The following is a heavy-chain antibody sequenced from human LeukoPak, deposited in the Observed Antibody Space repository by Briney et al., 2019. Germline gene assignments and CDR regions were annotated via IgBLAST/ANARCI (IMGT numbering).Heavy chain of an antibody. D-gene: IGHD1-26*01. CDR3: ARRGYSGSRLGAFDI. CDR1: GYTFTSYY. J-gene: IGHJ3*02. V-gene: IGHV1-46*01. CDR2: INPSGGST. Sequence: GASVKVSCKASGYTFTSYYMHWVRQAPGQGLEWMGIINPSGGSTSYAQKFQGRVTMTRDMSTSTVYMELSSLRSEDTAVYYCARRGYSGSRLGAFDIWGQGTMVTVSS.